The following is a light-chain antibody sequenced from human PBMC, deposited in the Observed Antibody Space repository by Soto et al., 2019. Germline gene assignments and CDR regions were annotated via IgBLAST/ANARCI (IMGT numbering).Light chain of an antibody. V-gene: IGKV3-11*01. CDR1: ESVSSN. Sequence: EIVLTQSPATLSLSPGERATLSCRASESVSSNLAWLQQKPGQAPRLLIYDASSRATGIPARFSGSGSGTDFTLTISSLEPEDFAVYYCQQRSNWPRHFGGGTRVEIK. CDR3: QQRSNWPRH. J-gene: IGKJ4*01. CDR2: DAS.